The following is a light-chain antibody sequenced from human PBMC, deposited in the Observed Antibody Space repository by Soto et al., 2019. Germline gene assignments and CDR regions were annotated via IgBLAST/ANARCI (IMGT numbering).Light chain of an antibody. J-gene: IGKJ4*01. CDR1: QTISSW. Sequence: DIQMTQSPSTLSGSVGDRVTITCRASQTISSWLALYQQKPGKAPKLLIYKASTLKSGVPSRFSGSGSGTEFTLTISSLQPEDVAAYYCQKYNSAPLTFGGGTKVDIK. CDR3: QKYNSAPLT. V-gene: IGKV1-5*03. CDR2: KAS.